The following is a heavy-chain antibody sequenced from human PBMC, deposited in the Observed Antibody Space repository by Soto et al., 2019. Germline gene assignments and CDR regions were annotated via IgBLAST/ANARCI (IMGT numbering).Heavy chain of an antibody. CDR3: ARGINCRGGSCYFSNAFDI. J-gene: IGHJ3*02. D-gene: IGHD2-15*01. Sequence: QVQLVQSGAEVKKPGASVKVSCKASGYTFTSYAMHWVRQAPGQRLEWMGWINAGNGNTKYSQKFQGRVTITRDTSASTAYMELSSLRSEDTAVYYCARGINCRGGSCYFSNAFDIWGHGTMVTVSS. CDR2: INAGNGNT. V-gene: IGHV1-3*01. CDR1: GYTFTSYA.